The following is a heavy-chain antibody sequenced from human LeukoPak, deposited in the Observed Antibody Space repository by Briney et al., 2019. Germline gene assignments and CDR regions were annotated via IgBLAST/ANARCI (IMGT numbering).Heavy chain of an antibody. CDR2: IYYSGST. D-gene: IGHD3-10*01. CDR1: GGSISSSSYY. J-gene: IGHJ4*02. CDR3: ASLFSGGSGTFDY. Sequence: PSETLSLTCTVSGGSISSSSYYWGWLRQPPGKGLEWIGSIYYSGSTYYNPSLKSRVTISVDTSKNQFSLKLSSVTAADTAVYYCASLFSGGSGTFDYWGQGTLVTVSS. V-gene: IGHV4-39*07.